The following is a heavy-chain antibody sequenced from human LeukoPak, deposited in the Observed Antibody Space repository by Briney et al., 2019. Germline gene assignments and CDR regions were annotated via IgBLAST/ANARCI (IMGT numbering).Heavy chain of an antibody. Sequence: GGSLRLSCAASGFTFSSYSMNWVRQAPGKGLEWVSSISSSSSSYIYYADSVKGRFTISRDNAKNSLYLQMNSLRAEDTAVYYCASTESSSYYDILTGSTNYFDYWGQGTLVTVSS. CDR1: GFTFSSYS. CDR3: ASTESSSYYDILTGSTNYFDY. CDR2: ISSSSSSYI. J-gene: IGHJ4*02. D-gene: IGHD3-9*01. V-gene: IGHV3-21*01.